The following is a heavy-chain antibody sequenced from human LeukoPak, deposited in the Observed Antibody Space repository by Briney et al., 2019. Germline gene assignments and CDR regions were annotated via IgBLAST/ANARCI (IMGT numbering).Heavy chain of an antibody. Sequence: SETLSPTCTVSDGSVSSVGYYWGWIRQPPGKGLEWIGSIYYSGTTYYNPSLASRVTIFVDTSKNQFSLRPSSVTAADTAVYYCARRDQAIDYWGQGTLVTVSS. CDR2: IYYSGTT. V-gene: IGHV4-39*01. CDR3: ARRDQAIDY. D-gene: IGHD5-24*01. CDR1: DGSVSSVGYY. J-gene: IGHJ4*02.